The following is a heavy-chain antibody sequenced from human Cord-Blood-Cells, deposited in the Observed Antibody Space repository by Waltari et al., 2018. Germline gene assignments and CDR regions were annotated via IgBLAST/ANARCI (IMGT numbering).Heavy chain of an antibody. CDR1: GGSFSGYY. CDR2: INHSGST. J-gene: IGHJ4*02. V-gene: IGHV4-34*01. D-gene: IGHD6-19*01. CDR3: ARMRLGAGIDY. Sequence: QVQLQQWGAGLLKPSETLSLTCAVYGGSFSGYYSSWIRQPPGKGLEWIGEINHSGSTNYNPSLKSRVTISVDTSKNQFSLKLSSVTAADTAVYYCARMRLGAGIDYWGQGTLVTVSS.